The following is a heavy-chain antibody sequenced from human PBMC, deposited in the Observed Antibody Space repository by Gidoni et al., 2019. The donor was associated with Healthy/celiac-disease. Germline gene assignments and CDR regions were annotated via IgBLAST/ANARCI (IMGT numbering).Heavy chain of an antibody. J-gene: IGHJ3*02. CDR1: GYTFTGYY. CDR3: ARIRYSSGWSGAFDI. V-gene: IGHV1-2*02. D-gene: IGHD6-19*01. CDR2: INPNRGGT. Sequence: QVQLVQSGAEVKKPGASVKVSCKASGYTFTGYYMHWVRQAPGQGLERRGWINPNRGGTNYAQKFQGRVTMTRDTSISTAYMELSRLRSDDTAVYYCARIRYSSGWSGAFDIWGQGTMVIVSS.